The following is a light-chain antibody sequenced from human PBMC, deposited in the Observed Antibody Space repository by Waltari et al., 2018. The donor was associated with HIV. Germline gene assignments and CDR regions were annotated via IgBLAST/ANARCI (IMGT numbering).Light chain of an antibody. Sequence: QSALTQPPSASGSPGQSVTISCTGTSSAVGGYNYVSWYQQHPDKAPKLMIYEVSKRPSGVPDRFSGSKYGNTASLTVSGLQAEDEADYYCSSYAGSNVIFGGGTKLTVL. CDR1: SSAVGGYNY. V-gene: IGLV2-8*01. CDR2: EVS. J-gene: IGLJ2*01. CDR3: SSYAGSNVI.